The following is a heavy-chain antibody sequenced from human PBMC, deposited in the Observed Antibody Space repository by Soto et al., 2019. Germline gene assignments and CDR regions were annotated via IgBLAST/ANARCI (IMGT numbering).Heavy chain of an antibody. V-gene: IGHV3-23*01. CDR2: ISGSGGST. J-gene: IGHJ6*03. Sequence: GGSLRLSCAASGFTFSSYAMSWVRQAPGKGLEWVSAISGSGGSTYYADSVKGRFTISRDNSKNTLYLQMNSLRAEDTAVYYCVKHGCYCSGGSSTPPDYYYYMDVWGKGTTVTVSS. CDR3: VKHGCYCSGGSSTPPDYYYYMDV. D-gene: IGHD2-15*01. CDR1: GFTFSSYA.